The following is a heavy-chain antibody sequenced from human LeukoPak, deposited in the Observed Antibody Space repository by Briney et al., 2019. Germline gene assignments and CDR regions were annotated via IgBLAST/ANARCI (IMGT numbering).Heavy chain of an antibody. Sequence: GGSLRLSCAASGFTVSDNYMNWVRQAPGKGLGWVSGFFTGGRTYYADSVKGRFTMSRDNSKNTLFLEMNTLRADDTAIYYCARAYCTSANCYGPYYYYGMDVWGQGTPVTVSS. V-gene: IGHV3-53*01. D-gene: IGHD2-2*01. CDR3: ARAYCTSANCYGPYYYYGMDV. J-gene: IGHJ6*02. CDR1: GFTVSDNY. CDR2: FFTGGRT.